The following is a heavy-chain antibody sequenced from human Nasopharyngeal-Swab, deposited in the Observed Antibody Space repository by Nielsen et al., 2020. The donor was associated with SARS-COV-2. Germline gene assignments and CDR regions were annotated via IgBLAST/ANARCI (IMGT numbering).Heavy chain of an antibody. CDR1: GFSFRNYA. D-gene: IGHD3-3*02. Sequence: GESLKISCVASGFSFRNYAVSWVRQAPGKGPEWVSGISSSGDSTYYTGSVKGRFTISRDNSKNTLYLQMNSLRAEDTALYYCAKTQFILDWADYWCQGTLVTVSS. CDR3: AKTQFILDWADY. J-gene: IGHJ4*02. CDR2: ISSSGDST. V-gene: IGHV3-23*01.